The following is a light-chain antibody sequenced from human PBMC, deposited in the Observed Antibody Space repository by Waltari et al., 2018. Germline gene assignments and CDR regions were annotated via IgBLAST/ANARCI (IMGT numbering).Light chain of an antibody. V-gene: IGLV2-14*02. CDR1: SSDVGSYNL. J-gene: IGLJ1*01. CDR3: SSYTSSSTLYV. Sequence: QSALTQPASVSGSPGQSITSSCTGTSSDVGSYNLVSGYQQHPGKAPKLMIYDVSNRPSGISYRFSGSKSANTASLTISGLQAEDEADYYCSSYTSSSTLYVFGSGTKVTVL. CDR2: DVS.